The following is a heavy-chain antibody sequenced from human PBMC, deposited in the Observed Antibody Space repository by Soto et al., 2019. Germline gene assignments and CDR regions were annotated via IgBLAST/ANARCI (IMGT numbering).Heavy chain of an antibody. CDR2: IYYSGTT. CDR1: GGSLSSRGYY. Sequence: SETLSLTCSVSGGSLSSRGYYWSWIRQHPGKDLEWIGYIYYSGTTSFNPSLRSRVTISADTSQNQFSLKLSSVTAADTAVYYCARGFSAGYLGNWFDPWGQGTLVTV. J-gene: IGHJ5*02. CDR3: ARGFSAGYLGNWFDP. D-gene: IGHD1-26*01. V-gene: IGHV4-31*03.